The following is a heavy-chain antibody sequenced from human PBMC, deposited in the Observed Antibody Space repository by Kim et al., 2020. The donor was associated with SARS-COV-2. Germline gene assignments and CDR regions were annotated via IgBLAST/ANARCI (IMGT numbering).Heavy chain of an antibody. CDR1: GFTFSSYA. D-gene: IGHD2-15*01. V-gene: IGHV3-30-3*01. CDR3: ARDVTGAGGY. CDR2: ISYDGSNK. J-gene: IGHJ4*02. Sequence: GGSLRLSCAASGFTFSSYAMHWVRQAPGKGLEWVAVISYDGSNKYYADSVKGRFTISRDNSKNTLYLQMNSLRAEDTAVYYCARDVTGAGGYWGQGTLVT.